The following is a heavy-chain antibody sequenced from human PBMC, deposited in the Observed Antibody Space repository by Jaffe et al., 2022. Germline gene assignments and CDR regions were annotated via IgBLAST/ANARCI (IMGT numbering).Heavy chain of an antibody. D-gene: IGHD2-15*01. Sequence: QVQLVESGGGVVQPGGSLRLSCAASGFTFSSYGMHWVRQAPGKGLEWVAFIRYDGSNKYYADSVKGRFTISRDNSKNTLYLQMNSLRAEDTAVYYCAKDWDICSGGSCYRWGDYFDYWGQGTLVTVSS. CDR3: AKDWDICSGGSCYRWGDYFDY. CDR1: GFTFSSYG. V-gene: IGHV3-30*02. CDR2: IRYDGSNK. J-gene: IGHJ4*02.